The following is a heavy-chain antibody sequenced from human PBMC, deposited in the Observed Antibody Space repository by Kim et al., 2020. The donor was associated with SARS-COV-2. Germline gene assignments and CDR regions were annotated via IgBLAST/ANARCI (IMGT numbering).Heavy chain of an antibody. CDR3: ARDFGEYQLLFPFDP. J-gene: IGHJ5*02. V-gene: IGHV3-21*01. D-gene: IGHD2-2*01. CDR2: ISSSSSYI. Sequence: GGSLRLSCAASGFTFSSYSMNWVRQAPGKGLEWVSSISSSSSYIYYADSVKGRFTISRDNAKNSLYLQMNSLRAEDTAVYYCARDFGEYQLLFPFDPWGQGTLVTVSS. CDR1: GFTFSSYS.